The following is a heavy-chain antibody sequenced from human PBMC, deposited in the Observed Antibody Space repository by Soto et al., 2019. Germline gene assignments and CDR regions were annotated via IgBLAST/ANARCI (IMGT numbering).Heavy chain of an antibody. Sequence: GGSLRLSCAGSGFTFSSYAMSWVRQAPGKGLEWVSTISGNGGSTYFADSVKGRFTISRDNSKNTLYLQMNRLRAEDTAVYYCAKGGMYYYDSSGYYTFDYWGQGMLVTVSS. CDR1: GFTFSSYA. J-gene: IGHJ4*02. CDR3: AKGGMYYYDSSGYYTFDY. D-gene: IGHD3-22*01. V-gene: IGHV3-23*01. CDR2: ISGNGGST.